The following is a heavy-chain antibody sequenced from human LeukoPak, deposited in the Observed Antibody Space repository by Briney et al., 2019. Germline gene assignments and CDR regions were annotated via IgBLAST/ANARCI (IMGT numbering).Heavy chain of an antibody. CDR3: AREMVAPRFDP. CDR1: GDSIGSSSYY. D-gene: IGHD2-8*01. CDR2: IYYSGSN. Sequence: PSETLSLTCTVSGDSIGSSSYYWGWIRQPPGKGLEWIGTIYYSGSNYYNPSLKSRVTISVDTSKNQYSLKLTSVTAADTAVYYGAREMVAPRFDPWGQETLVTVSS. J-gene: IGHJ5*02. V-gene: IGHV4-39*02.